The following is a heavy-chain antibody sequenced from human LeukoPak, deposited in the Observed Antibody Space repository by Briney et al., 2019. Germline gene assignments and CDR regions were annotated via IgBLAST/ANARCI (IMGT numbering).Heavy chain of an antibody. Sequence: ASVKVPCKASGYTFTSYYMHWVRQAPGQGLEWMGIINPSGGSTSYAQKFQGRVTMTRDTSTSTVYMELSSLRSEDTAVYYCASDRRMITFGGVIELYYYGMDVWGQGTTVTVSS. CDR1: GYTFTSYY. V-gene: IGHV1-46*01. D-gene: IGHD3-16*02. J-gene: IGHJ6*02. CDR2: INPSGGST. CDR3: ASDRRMITFGGVIELYYYGMDV.